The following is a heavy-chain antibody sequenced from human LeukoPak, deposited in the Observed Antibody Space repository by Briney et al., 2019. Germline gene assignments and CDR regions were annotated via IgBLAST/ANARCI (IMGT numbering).Heavy chain of an antibody. J-gene: IGHJ4*02. CDR2: TYYSGST. Sequence: SETLSLTCTVSGGSISSYYWSWIRQPPGKGLECIGYTYYSGSTNYNPSLKSRVTISVDTSKNQFSLKLSSVTAADTAVYYCARLLRVTTVGPDLYYFDYWGQGTLVTVSS. CDR1: GGSISSYY. D-gene: IGHD4-17*01. CDR3: ARLLRVTTVGPDLYYFDY. V-gene: IGHV4-59*08.